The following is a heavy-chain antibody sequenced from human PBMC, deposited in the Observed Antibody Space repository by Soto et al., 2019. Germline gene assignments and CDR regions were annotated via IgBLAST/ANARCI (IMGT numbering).Heavy chain of an antibody. CDR3: ASGPLHDFWSGPYGMDV. J-gene: IGHJ6*02. CDR1: GFTVSSNY. D-gene: IGHD3-3*01. V-gene: IGHV3-53*01. Sequence: GGSLRLSCAASGFTVSSNYMSWVRQAPGKGLEWVSVIYSGGSTYYADSVKGRFTISRDNSKNTLYLQMTSLRAEDTAVYYCASGPLHDFWSGPYGMDVWGQGTTVPVSS. CDR2: IYSGGST.